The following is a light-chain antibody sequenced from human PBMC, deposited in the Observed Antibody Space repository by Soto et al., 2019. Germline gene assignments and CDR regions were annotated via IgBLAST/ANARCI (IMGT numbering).Light chain of an antibody. CDR3: QQRSNWPWT. CDR1: QSVSTS. V-gene: IGKV3-11*01. J-gene: IGKJ1*01. CDR2: DAS. Sequence: EIVLTQSPATLSLSPGERATLSCRASQSVSTSLAWYQQKPGQAPRLLIYDASNSATGIPARFSGSGSGTYFRLTVSSLEHEDFALYYCQQRSNWPWTFGQGTKVEIK.